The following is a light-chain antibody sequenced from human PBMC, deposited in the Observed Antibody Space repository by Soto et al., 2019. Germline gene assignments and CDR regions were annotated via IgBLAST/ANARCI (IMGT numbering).Light chain of an antibody. CDR2: GAS. Sequence: EIVLTQSPGTLSLSPGERATLSCRASQSVSSSYLAWYQHKPGQAPRHLIYGASTRATGIHDRFSGSGSGTDFSLTISRLEPEDFAVYYCQQYSSSPTFGPGTKVDIK. J-gene: IGKJ3*01. CDR3: QQYSSSPT. V-gene: IGKV3-20*01. CDR1: QSVSSSY.